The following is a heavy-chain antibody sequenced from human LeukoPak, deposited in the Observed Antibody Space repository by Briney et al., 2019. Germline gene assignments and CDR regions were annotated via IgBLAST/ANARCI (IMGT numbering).Heavy chain of an antibody. D-gene: IGHD5-18*01. CDR2: IYYSGNT. J-gene: IGHJ4*02. V-gene: IGHV4-59*01. Sequence: PSETLSLTCTVSGGSIRSYYWNWIRQPPGKGLEWIGYIYYSGNTNYNPSLKSRVTISVDTSKNQFSLKLSSVTAADTAVYYCARVVYVDTAMVFDYWGQGTLVTVSS. CDR1: GGSIRSYY. CDR3: ARVVYVDTAMVFDY.